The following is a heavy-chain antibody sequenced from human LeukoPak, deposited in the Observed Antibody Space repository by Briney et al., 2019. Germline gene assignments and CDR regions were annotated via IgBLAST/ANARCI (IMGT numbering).Heavy chain of an antibody. V-gene: IGHV3-9*01. J-gene: IGHJ4*02. CDR1: GFTFDDYA. CDR2: ISWNSNYI. D-gene: IGHD4-17*01. CDR3: AKGLLFGDYTGLFDY. Sequence: GGSLRLSCAASGFTFDDYAMHWVRQAPGKGLEWVSGISWNSNYIDYADSVKGRFTISRDNAKNSLYLQMNSLRAEDTALYYCAKGLLFGDYTGLFDYWGQGTLVTVFS.